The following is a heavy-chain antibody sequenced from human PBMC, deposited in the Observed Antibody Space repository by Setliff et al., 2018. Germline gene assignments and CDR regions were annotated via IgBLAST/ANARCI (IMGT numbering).Heavy chain of an antibody. J-gene: IGHJ4*02. D-gene: IGHD5-18*01. V-gene: IGHV4-59*11. CDR3: AGRPQNTPMGPCDY. CDR1: PCSISRHY. Sequence: SETLSLTCTVSPCSISRHYWSWFRQAPGKGLEWIGYRHDNGERDYNPSLGSRVTISVDTSKNQFSLMLTSVTAADTAIYYCAGRPQNTPMGPCDYWGQGTLVTVSS. CDR2: RHDNGER.